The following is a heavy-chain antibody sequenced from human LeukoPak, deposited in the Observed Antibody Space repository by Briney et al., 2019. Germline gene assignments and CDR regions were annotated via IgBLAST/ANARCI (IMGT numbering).Heavy chain of an antibody. CDR1: GLTFRRYW. J-gene: IGHJ4*02. V-gene: IGHV3-74*01. Sequence: GGSLRLSCAASGLTFRRYWMHWVRQAPGKGLVWVSRVKGDGGFTNYADSVYGRFTISRDNAKNTLYLHMHSLRAEDTAVYYCVRDGDDFNFDYWGQGSLVTVSS. CDR3: VRDGDDFNFDY. D-gene: IGHD5-24*01. CDR2: VKGDGGFT.